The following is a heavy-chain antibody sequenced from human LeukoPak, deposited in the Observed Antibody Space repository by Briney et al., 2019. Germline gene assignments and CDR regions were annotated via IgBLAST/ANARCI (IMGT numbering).Heavy chain of an antibody. D-gene: IGHD6-6*01. V-gene: IGHV3-53*01. J-gene: IGHJ6*03. CDR1: GFTVSNNY. CDR3: ARVRPHPIIDV. Sequence: GSLRLSCAASGFTVSNNYMSWVRQAPGKGLEWVSVIYTGVSTYYADSVKGRFAISRDNSKNTLYLQMYSLRAEDTGVYYCARVRPHPIIDVWGKGTTVTVSS. CDR2: IYTGVST.